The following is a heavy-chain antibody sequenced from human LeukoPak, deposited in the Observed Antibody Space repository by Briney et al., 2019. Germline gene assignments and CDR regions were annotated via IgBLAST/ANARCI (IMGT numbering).Heavy chain of an antibody. Sequence: SETLSLTCTVSGGSISSYSWSWIRQSAGKGLEWIGRMYTSGITNYNPSLKSRVTMSVDTSKKQFSLKLSSVTAADTAVYYCASRDANTAAGFDIWGQGTMLTVSS. CDR2: MYTSGIT. CDR3: ASRDANTAAGFDI. V-gene: IGHV4-4*07. CDR1: GGSISSYS. J-gene: IGHJ3*02. D-gene: IGHD6-13*01.